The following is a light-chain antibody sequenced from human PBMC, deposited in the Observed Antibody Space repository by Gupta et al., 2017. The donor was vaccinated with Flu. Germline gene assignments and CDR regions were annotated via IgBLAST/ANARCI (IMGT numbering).Light chain of an antibody. V-gene: IGLV1-44*01. J-gene: IGLJ3*02. CDR3: ETGDDSLNGGGV. Sequence: IGGNTVNWYQQLPGTAPKLLIYKNNQRPSGVPDRFSGSKSGTSASLAISGLQSEDEADYSCETGDDSLNGGGVFGAGPKLPFL. CDR1: IGGNT. CDR2: KNN.